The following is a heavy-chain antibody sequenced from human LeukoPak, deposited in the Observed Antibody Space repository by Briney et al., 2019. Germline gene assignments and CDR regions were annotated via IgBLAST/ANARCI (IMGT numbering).Heavy chain of an antibody. CDR1: GGSISGYY. D-gene: IGHD5-12*01. Sequence: PSETLSLTCSVSGGSISGYYWSWIRQTPGKGLEWIAYIHSSGSTSYNPSLKSRVSLSLDTSREQFSLKLSSVTAADTAVYYCARHGLSGYGSHFDNWGQGTLVIASS. CDR3: ARHGLSGYGSHFDN. CDR2: IHSSGST. J-gene: IGHJ4*02. V-gene: IGHV4-59*08.